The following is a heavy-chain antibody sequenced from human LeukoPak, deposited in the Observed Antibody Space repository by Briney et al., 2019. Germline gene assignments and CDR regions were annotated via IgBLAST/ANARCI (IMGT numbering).Heavy chain of an antibody. CDR1: GFTFSSYA. Sequence: GGSLRLSCAASGFTFSSYAMSWVRQAPGKGLEWVSVICGGSTYYADSVKGRFTFSRDNSKNTLYLQMNSLRAEDTAVYYCARPGPDAFDIWGQGTMVTVSS. J-gene: IGHJ3*02. CDR3: ARPGPDAFDI. CDR2: ICGGST. V-gene: IGHV3-66*04.